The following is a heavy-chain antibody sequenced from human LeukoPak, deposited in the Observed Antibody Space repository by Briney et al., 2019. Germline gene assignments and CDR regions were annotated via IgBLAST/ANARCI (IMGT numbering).Heavy chain of an antibody. CDR1: GFTVSSNY. D-gene: IGHD1-26*01. J-gene: IGHJ4*02. CDR2: IYSGGST. V-gene: IGHV3-53*01. Sequence: GGSLRLSCAASGFTVSSNYMSWVRQAPGKGLEWVSVIYSGGSTYYADSVKGRFTISRDNSKNTLYLQMNSLRAEDTAVYYCAREAIVGASNGWGQGTLVTVSS. CDR3: AREAIVGASNG.